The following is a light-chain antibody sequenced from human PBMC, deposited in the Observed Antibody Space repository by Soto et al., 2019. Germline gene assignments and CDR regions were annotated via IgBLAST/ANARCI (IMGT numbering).Light chain of an antibody. CDR3: QQRSNWPPRFT. CDR1: QSVSSY. Sequence: EIVLTQSPATLSLSPGERATLSCRASQSVSSYLAWYQQKPGQAPRLLIYDASNRATGIPARFSGSGSGTDFTLTISSLEPEDFAVYYCQQRSNWPPRFTFGPGTKGIS. CDR2: DAS. J-gene: IGKJ3*01. V-gene: IGKV3-11*01.